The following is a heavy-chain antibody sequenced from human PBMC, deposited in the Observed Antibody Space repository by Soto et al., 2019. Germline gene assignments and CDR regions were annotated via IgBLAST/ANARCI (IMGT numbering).Heavy chain of an antibody. Sequence: PTLVNPTQTLTLTCTFSGFSLTTRGMSVTWIRQPPGKALEWLARMEWDDESFYSTSLRTRLTVSKDTSKNQVVLTMTNMDPVDTATYYCAHSAGYSTPGWFDPWGPGTLVTVSS. V-gene: IGHV2-70*12. CDR3: AHSAGYSTPGWFDP. J-gene: IGHJ5*02. CDR2: MEWDDES. CDR1: GFSLTTRGMS. D-gene: IGHD6-13*01.